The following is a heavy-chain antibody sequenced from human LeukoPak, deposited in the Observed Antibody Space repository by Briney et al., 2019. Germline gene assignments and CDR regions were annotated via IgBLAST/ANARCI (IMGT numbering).Heavy chain of an antibody. V-gene: IGHV4-38-2*02. CDR2: IYHSGST. D-gene: IGHD6-19*01. CDR1: GYSISSGYY. Sequence: SETLSLTCTISGYSISSGYYWGWIRQPPGKGLEWIGSIYHSGSTYYNPSLKSRVTISLDTSENQFSLKLSSVTAADTAVYYCARDLYSSGWGYYDYWGQGTLVTVSS. J-gene: IGHJ4*02. CDR3: ARDLYSSGWGYYDY.